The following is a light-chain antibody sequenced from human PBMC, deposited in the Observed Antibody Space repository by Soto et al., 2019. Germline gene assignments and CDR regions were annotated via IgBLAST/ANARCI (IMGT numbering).Light chain of an antibody. CDR3: QQYTSPLT. CDR1: QSIRSNS. Sequence: EIVLTQSPGTLSLSPWERATLSCRASQSIRSNSLAWYQQRPGQAPRLLIYAASSRATGIPDRFSGSGSGTDFTLTISRLEPEDSAVYYCQQYTSPLTFGGGTKVDIK. V-gene: IGKV3-20*01. J-gene: IGKJ4*01. CDR2: AAS.